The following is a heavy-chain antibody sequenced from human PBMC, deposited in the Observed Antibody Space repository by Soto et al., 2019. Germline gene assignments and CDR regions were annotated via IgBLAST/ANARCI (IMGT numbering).Heavy chain of an antibody. CDR2: IYHSRST. V-gene: IGHV4-39*01. Sequence: SETLSLTCTVSGGSIHSSSHHWGWIRQPPGKGLEWIGSIYHSRSTYYKSSLKSRVTISVDTSKNQFSLKLSSVTATDTAVYYCVRLGDCSSTSCYREDYYMDVWGKGTTVTVSS. CDR3: VRLGDCSSTSCYREDYYMDV. J-gene: IGHJ6*03. D-gene: IGHD2-2*02. CDR1: GGSIHSSSHH.